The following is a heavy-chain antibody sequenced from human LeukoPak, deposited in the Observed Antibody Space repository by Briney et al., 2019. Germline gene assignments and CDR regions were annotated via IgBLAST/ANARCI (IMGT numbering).Heavy chain of an antibody. V-gene: IGHV1-3*01. CDR3: AKYINGAFDY. D-gene: IGHD2-8*01. Sequence: VAAVKVSCKASGYSFGNFGVLWLRHAPGQRLAWMGWINGGNGYTKFSQKFQGRVTITRDTSATTAYMELSSLTFEDTAVYYCAKYINGAFDYWGQGTLVTVSS. CDR2: INGGNGYT. CDR1: GYSFGNFG. J-gene: IGHJ4*02.